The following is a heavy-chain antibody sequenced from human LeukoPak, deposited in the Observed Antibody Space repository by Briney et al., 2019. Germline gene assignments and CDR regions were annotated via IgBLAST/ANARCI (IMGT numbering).Heavy chain of an antibody. CDR1: GGSISSGGYY. D-gene: IGHD3-22*01. CDR2: IYHSGST. CDR3: ARGDYYDSSGYSNWFDP. Sequence: SQTLSLTCTVSGGSISSGGYYWSWIRQPPGKGLEWIGYIYHSGSTYYNPSLKSRVTISVDRSKNQFSLKLSSVTAADTAVYYCARGDYYDSSGYSNWFDPWGQGTLVTVSS. J-gene: IGHJ5*02. V-gene: IGHV4-30-2*01.